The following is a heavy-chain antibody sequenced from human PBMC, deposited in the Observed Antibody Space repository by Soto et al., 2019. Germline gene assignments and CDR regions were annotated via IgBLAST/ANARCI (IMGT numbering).Heavy chain of an antibody. CDR3: ATLKQAPNGIDY. CDR2: INPKTGAT. V-gene: IGHV1-2*06. Sequence: QVQLVQSGAEVKKPGASVKVSCKASGYTFTAYSLYWVRQAPGQGLEWVGRINPKTGATNYAQKFQGRVTMTRDTSITTAYMEVSSLRSDDTALYVCATLKQAPNGIDYGGQGTLVSVSS. D-gene: IGHD2-8*01. CDR1: GYTFTAYS. J-gene: IGHJ4*02.